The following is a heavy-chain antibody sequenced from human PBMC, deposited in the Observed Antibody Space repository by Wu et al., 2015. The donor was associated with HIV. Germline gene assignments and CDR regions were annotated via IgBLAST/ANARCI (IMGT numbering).Heavy chain of an antibody. J-gene: IGHJ4*02. D-gene: IGHD2-15*01. CDR3: ARDLFDLGYCSGGSCYSGDY. V-gene: IGHV1-18*01. Sequence: QVQLVQSGAEVKKPGASVKVSCKASGYTFTSYGISWVRQAPGQGLEWMGWISAYNGNTNYAQKLQGRVTMTTDTSTSTAYMELRSLRSDDTAVYYCARDLFDLGYCSGGSCYSGDYWGQGTLVTVSS. CDR2: ISAYNGNT. CDR1: GYTFTSYG.